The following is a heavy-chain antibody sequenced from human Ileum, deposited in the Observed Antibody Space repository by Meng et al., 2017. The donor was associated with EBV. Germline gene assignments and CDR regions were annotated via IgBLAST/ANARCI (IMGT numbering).Heavy chain of an antibody. CDR2: SNPTAGDS. CDR1: AYTFTGYQ. V-gene: IGHV1-2*06. D-gene: IGHD2/OR15-2a*01. J-gene: IGHJ5*02. CDR3: SRFRIQAGALDP. Sequence: QVHLAQAGADVRRPGASVSVSCRAFAYTFTGYQTHWLRQAPGQGLEWMGRSNPTAGDSNYAQNFHGRVTLTLDMAIHTAIMDLSILKSDDTAVDYCSRFRIQAGALDPWGQGTLVTVSS.